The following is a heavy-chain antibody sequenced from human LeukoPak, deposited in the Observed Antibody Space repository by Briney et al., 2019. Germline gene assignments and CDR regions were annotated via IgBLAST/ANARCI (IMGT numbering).Heavy chain of an antibody. Sequence: HSGGSLRLSCAASGFTFSSSSMNWVRQAPGKGLEWVSYISSSGSTIYYADSVKGRFTISRDNAKNSLYLQMNSLRAEDTAVYYCAREQLVVYYYYYYMDVWGKGTTVTVSS. CDR1: GFTFSSSS. J-gene: IGHJ6*03. CDR3: AREQLVVYYYYYYMDV. D-gene: IGHD6-13*01. CDR2: ISSSGSTI. V-gene: IGHV3-48*04.